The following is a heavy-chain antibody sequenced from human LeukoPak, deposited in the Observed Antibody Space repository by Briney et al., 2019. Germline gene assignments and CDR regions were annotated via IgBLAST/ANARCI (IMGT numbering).Heavy chain of an antibody. CDR2: IDWDDDK. D-gene: IGHD1-26*01. CDR1: GFSLITSGMC. V-gene: IGHV2-70*11. CDR3: SRTSLIVGAFAVDC. Sequence: SGPALVKPTQTLTLTCTFSGFSLITSGMCVSWIRQPPGKALEWLARIDWDDDKYYSTSLKTRLTISKDTSKNQVVLTMTNVDPVDTATYYCSRTSLIVGAFAVDCWGQGILVTVSS. J-gene: IGHJ4*02.